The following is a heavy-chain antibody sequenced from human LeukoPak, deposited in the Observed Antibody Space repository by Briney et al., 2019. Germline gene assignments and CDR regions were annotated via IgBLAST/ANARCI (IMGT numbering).Heavy chain of an antibody. V-gene: IGHV4-59*08. J-gene: IGHJ3*02. CDR3: ARRHSSGWYRKRGGPALDI. CDR2: IYYSGST. CDR1: GGSISSYY. Sequence: ASETLSLTCTVSGGSISSYYWSWIRQPPGKGLEWIGYIYYSGSTNYNPSLKSRVTISVDTSKNQFSLKLSSVTAADTAVYYCARRHSSGWYRKRGGPALDIWGQGTMVTVSS. D-gene: IGHD6-19*01.